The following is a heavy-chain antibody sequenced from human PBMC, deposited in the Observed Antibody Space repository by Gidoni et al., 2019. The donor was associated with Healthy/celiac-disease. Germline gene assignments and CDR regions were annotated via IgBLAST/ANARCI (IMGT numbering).Heavy chain of an antibody. CDR1: GFTFSSYA. D-gene: IGHD2-21*02. CDR3: AKDGGFEWGGDCYADY. V-gene: IGHV3-23*01. J-gene: IGHJ4*02. CDR2: ISGSGGST. Sequence: VQPGGSLRLSCAASGFTFSSYAMSWVRQAPGKGLEWVSAISGSGGSTYLADSVKGRFTISRDNSKNTLYLQMNSLRAEDTAGYYCAKDGGFEWGGDCYADYWGQGTLVTVSS.